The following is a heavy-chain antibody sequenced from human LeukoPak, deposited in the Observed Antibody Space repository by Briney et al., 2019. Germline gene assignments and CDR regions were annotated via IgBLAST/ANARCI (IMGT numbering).Heavy chain of an antibody. CDR3: ARGYYDSSGFEYFQD. Sequence: GASVKVSCKASGYTFTGYYMHWVRQAPGQGLEWMGWINPNSGGTNYAQKFQGRVTMTRDTSISTAYMELSRLTSDDTAVYYCARGYYDSSGFEYFQDWGEGTLVTASS. J-gene: IGHJ1*01. CDR2: INPNSGGT. D-gene: IGHD3-22*01. CDR1: GYTFTGYY. V-gene: IGHV1-2*02.